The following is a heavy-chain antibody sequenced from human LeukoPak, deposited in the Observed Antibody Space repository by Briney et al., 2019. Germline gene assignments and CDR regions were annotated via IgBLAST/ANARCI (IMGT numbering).Heavy chain of an antibody. CDR2: IYYSGST. CDR1: GGSISSSSYY. CDR3: AKAGVRYFDSSGLYAFDF. Sequence: SSETLSLTCAVSGGSISSSSYYWAWIRQPPGKGLEWIGTIYYSGSTYHNPSLKSRVTMSVDTSRNQFSLKLSSVDDAGTAVYYCAKAGVRYFDSSGLYAFDFWGQGTTVTVSS. J-gene: IGHJ3*01. D-gene: IGHD3-22*01. V-gene: IGHV4-39*01.